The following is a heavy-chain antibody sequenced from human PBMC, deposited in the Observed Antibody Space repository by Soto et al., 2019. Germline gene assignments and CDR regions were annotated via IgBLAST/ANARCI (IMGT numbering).Heavy chain of an antibody. CDR2: IYYSGST. CDR3: AREPLS. D-gene: IGHD3-16*02. J-gene: IGHJ4*02. V-gene: IGHV4-31*03. CDR1: GGSISSGGYY. Sequence: QVQLQESGPGLVKPSQTLSLTCTVSGGSISSGGYYWSWIRQHPGKGLEWIGYIYYSGSTYYNPALQSRFTISGDTSKHQFPMKLSSVTAADTAVYYCAREPLSWGQGNRVTVSS.